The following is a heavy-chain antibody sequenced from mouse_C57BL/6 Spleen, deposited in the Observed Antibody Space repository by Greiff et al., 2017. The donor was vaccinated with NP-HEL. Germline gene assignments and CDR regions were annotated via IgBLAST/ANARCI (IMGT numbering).Heavy chain of an antibody. Sequence: VHLVESGAELAKPGASVKLSCKASGYTFTSYWMHWVKQRPGQGLEWIGYINPSSGYTKYNQKFKDKATLTADKSSSTAYMQLSSLTYEDSAVYYCAPAYYSNWDYYAMDYWGQGTSVTVSS. CDR1: GYTFTSYW. V-gene: IGHV1-7*01. CDR3: APAYYSNWDYYAMDY. J-gene: IGHJ4*01. CDR2: INPSSGYT. D-gene: IGHD2-5*01.